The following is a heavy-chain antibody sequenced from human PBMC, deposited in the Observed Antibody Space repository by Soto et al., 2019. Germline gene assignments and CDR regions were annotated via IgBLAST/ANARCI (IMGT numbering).Heavy chain of an antibody. CDR3: ARYYSSSNYYGMDV. Sequence: GGSLRLSCAASGFTFSSYGMHWVRQAPGKGLEWVAVIWYDGSNKYYADSVKGRFTISRDNSKNTLYLQMNSLRAEDTAVYYCARYYSSSNYYGMDVWGQGTTVTVSS. CDR2: IWYDGSNK. V-gene: IGHV3-33*01. CDR1: GFTFSSYG. D-gene: IGHD6-6*01. J-gene: IGHJ6*02.